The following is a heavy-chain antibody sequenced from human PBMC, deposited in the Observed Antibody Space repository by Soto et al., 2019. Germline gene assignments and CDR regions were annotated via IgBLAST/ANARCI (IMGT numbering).Heavy chain of an antibody. CDR2: ISGSGASK. Sequence: EVQLVESGGGLVQPGGSMKVSCAASGVTFSSYEVNWVRQAPGKGLEWVSSISGSGASKYYAESVKGRFTISRDNAQNPVDLQMNSLRAEDTAIYYCTFIWFGEFQVETFDIWGQGTMVTVSS. J-gene: IGHJ3*02. D-gene: IGHD3-10*01. CDR1: GVTFSSYE. V-gene: IGHV3-48*03. CDR3: TFIWFGEFQVETFDI.